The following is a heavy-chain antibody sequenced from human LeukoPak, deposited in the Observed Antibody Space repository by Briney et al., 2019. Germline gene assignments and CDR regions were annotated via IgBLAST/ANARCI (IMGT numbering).Heavy chain of an antibody. CDR1: GFTFSSYW. V-gene: IGHV3-7*01. D-gene: IGHD3-3*02. J-gene: IGHJ4*02. Sequence: GGSLRLSCVASGFTFSSYWMSWVRQAPGKGLEWVASIKEDGGATYYVDSVRGRFAISRDNAKNTLYLQMNSLRAEDTAVYYCAKDGIFGVVLDYFDYWGQGTLVTVSS. CDR2: IKEDGGAT. CDR3: AKDGIFGVVLDYFDY.